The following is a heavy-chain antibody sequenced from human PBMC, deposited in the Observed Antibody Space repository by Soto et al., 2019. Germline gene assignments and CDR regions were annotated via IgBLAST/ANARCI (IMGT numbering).Heavy chain of an antibody. CDR2: IIPIFGTA. Sequence: SVEVSCKASGGTFSSYAISWVRQAPGQGLEWMGGIIPIFGTANYAQKFQGRVTITADESTSTAYMELSSLRSEDTAVYYCARHTSVTTVTIDYYYYYGMDVWGQGTTVTVSS. CDR1: GGTFSSYA. J-gene: IGHJ6*02. CDR3: ARHTSVTTVTIDYYYYYGMDV. V-gene: IGHV1-69*13. D-gene: IGHD4-17*01.